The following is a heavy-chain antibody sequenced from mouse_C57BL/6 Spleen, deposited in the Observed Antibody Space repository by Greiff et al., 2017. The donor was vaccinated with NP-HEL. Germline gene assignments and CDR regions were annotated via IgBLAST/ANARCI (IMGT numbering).Heavy chain of an antibody. CDR3: AREDYGSSYKTWFAY. CDR2: FAPPSVGT. Sequence: VQLQQPGAELVKPGASVKLSCKASGYTFTSYWMHWVKQRPGRGLEWIGRFAPPSVGTPAPENFKSNATLTVDKPSSTAYMQLSSLTSEDSAVYYCAREDYGSSYKTWFAYWGQGTLVTVSA. V-gene: IGHV1-72*01. CDR1: GYTFTSYW. J-gene: IGHJ3*01. D-gene: IGHD1-1*01.